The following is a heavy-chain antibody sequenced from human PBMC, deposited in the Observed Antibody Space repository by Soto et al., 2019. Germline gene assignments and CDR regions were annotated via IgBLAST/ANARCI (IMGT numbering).Heavy chain of an antibody. V-gene: IGHV3-7*03. Sequence: GGSLRLSCVASGFTFTTYWMSWVRQAPGKWLQWVANIRQDGGAQYYVDSVKGRFTISRDNAKNSVYLQMDSLRVEDTAVYYCVRGGHGSGSYLGSSWGQGXLVTVYS. CDR3: VRGGHGSGSYLGSS. D-gene: IGHD3-10*01. J-gene: IGHJ5*02. CDR2: IRQDGGAQ. CDR1: GFTFTTYW.